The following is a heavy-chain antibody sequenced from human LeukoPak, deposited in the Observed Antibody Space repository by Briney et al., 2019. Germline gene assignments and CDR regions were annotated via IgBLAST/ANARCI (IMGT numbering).Heavy chain of an antibody. Sequence: SETLSLTCTVSGGSISSDYWNWIRQPPGKGLEWVGYINSGGTSNYNPSLGSRVTMLVNTSKNQFNLRLSSVTAADTAVYYCARLPSDYMDVWGKGTTVTVSS. CDR3: ARLPSDYMDV. CDR2: INSGGTS. J-gene: IGHJ6*03. V-gene: IGHV4-4*09. CDR1: GGSISSDY.